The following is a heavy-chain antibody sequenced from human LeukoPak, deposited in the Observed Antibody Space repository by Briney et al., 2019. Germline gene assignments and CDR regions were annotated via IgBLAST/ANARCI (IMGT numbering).Heavy chain of an antibody. Sequence: SETLSLTCTVSGGSISNYYWSWIRQPPGKGLEWIGYISNSGSTNYNPSLKGRVTMSLDTSKNQFSLKLSSVTAADTAVYYCARYGSGSYRQFDFWGQGTLVTVSS. J-gene: IGHJ4*02. CDR3: ARYGSGSYRQFDF. V-gene: IGHV4-59*01. CDR2: ISNSGST. D-gene: IGHD3-10*01. CDR1: GGSISNYY.